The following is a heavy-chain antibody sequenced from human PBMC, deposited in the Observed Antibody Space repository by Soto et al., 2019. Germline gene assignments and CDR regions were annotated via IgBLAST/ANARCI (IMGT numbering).Heavy chain of an antibody. CDR1: GGSVSSGHCY. CDR2: IYYSGST. Sequence: HVQLQESGTGLVKPSGTLSLTCTVSGGSVSSGHCYWSWIRQPPGKGLEWIGYIYYSGSTKYNPSLRSRVTIAVDTSKNRVSLKLTSVTAADTAVYYCARSGSGSGWLGGQGTLVTVSS. J-gene: IGHJ4*02. V-gene: IGHV4-61*01. CDR3: ARSGSGSGWL. D-gene: IGHD6-19*01.